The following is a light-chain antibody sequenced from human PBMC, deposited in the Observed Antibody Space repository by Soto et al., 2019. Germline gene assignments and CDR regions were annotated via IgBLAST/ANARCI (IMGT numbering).Light chain of an antibody. J-gene: IGLJ2*01. CDR3: SSYISSSTFVV. CDR2: EVS. CDR1: SSDVGGYNY. V-gene: IGLV2-14*01. Sequence: QSVLTQPRSVSGSPGQSVTISCTGTSSDVGGYNYVSWHQQHPGKAPKVIITEVSNRPSGVSNRFSGSKSGNTASLTISGLQAEDEADYYCSSYISSSTFVVFGGGTKVTVL.